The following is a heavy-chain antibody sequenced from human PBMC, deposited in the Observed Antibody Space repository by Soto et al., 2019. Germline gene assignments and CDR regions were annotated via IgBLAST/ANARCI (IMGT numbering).Heavy chain of an antibody. CDR3: ASQRFGELYYYYGMDV. V-gene: IGHV4-30-4*01. CDR1: GGSISSGDYY. J-gene: IGHJ6*02. CDR2: IYYSGST. Sequence: TSETLSLTCTVSGGSISSGDYYWSWIRQPPGKGLEWIGYIYYSGSTYYNPSLKSRVTISVDTSKNQFSLKLSSVTAADTAVYYCASQRFGELYYYYGMDVWGQGTTVTVSS. D-gene: IGHD3-10*01.